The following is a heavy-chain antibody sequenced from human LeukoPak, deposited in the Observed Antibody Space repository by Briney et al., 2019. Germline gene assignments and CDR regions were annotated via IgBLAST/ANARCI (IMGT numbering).Heavy chain of an antibody. V-gene: IGHV3-11*06. CDR3: ARVNWNDGEDYFDY. D-gene: IGHD1-1*01. CDR2: ISSSSSYT. Sequence: PGGSLRLSCAASGFTFSDYYMSWIHQAPGKGLEWVSYISSSSSYTNYAGSVKGRFTISRDNAKNSLYLQMNSLRAEDTAVYYCARVNWNDGEDYFDYWGQGTLVTVSS. J-gene: IGHJ4*02. CDR1: GFTFSDYY.